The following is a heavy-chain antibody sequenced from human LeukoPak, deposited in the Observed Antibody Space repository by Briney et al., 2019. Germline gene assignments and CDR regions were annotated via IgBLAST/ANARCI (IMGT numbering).Heavy chain of an antibody. D-gene: IGHD5-12*01. Sequence: GGSLRLSCAASGFTFSSYGMSWVRQAPGKGLEWVSAISGSGGSTYYADSVKGRFTISRDNSKNTLYLQMNSLRAEDTALYYCANGVGVATPFDYWGQGTLVTVSS. CDR1: GFTFSSYG. CDR3: ANGVGVATPFDY. V-gene: IGHV3-23*01. CDR2: ISGSGGST. J-gene: IGHJ4*02.